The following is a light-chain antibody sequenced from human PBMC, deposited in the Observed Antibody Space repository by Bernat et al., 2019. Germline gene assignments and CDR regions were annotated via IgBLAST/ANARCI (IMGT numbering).Light chain of an antibody. CDR1: SSDVGGYNY. Sequence: QSALTQPASVSGSPGQSITISCTGTSSDVGGYNYVSWYHQHPGKAPKLMIYDVSDRPSGVSNRFSGSKSGNTASLTISGLQAADEADYYCSSYTSSSTRVFGGGTKLTVL. CDR2: DVS. CDR3: SSYTSSSTRV. V-gene: IGLV2-14*03. J-gene: IGLJ3*02.